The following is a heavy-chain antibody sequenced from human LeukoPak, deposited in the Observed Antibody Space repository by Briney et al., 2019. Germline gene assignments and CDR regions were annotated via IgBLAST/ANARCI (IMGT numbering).Heavy chain of an antibody. V-gene: IGHV3-7*01. CDR2: IKQDGSEK. J-gene: IGHJ4*02. D-gene: IGHD3-16*01. CDR3: ARFSTGGFDY. CDR1: GFTFSSYW. Sequence: AGSLRLSCAAYGFTFSSYWMSWVRQAPGKGLEWVANIKQDGSEKYYVDSVKGRFTISRDNAKNSLYLQMNSLRAEDTAVYYCARFSTGGFDYWGQGTLVTVSS.